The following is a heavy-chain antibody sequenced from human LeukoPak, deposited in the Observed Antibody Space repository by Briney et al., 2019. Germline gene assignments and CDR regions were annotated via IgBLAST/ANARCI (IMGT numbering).Heavy chain of an antibody. CDR3: AADRYDSSGYYHFDY. V-gene: IGHV1-58*01. Sequence: SVKVSCKASGYTFTDYYVHWVRQAPGQGLEWMGWIVVGSGNTNYAQKFQERVTITRDMSTSTAYMELSSLRSEDTAVYYCAADRYDSSGYYHFDYWGQGTLVTVSS. D-gene: IGHD3-22*01. CDR2: IVVGSGNT. J-gene: IGHJ4*02. CDR1: GYTFTDYY.